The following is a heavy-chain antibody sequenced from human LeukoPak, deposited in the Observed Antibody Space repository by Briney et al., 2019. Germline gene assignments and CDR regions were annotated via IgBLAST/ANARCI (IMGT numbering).Heavy chain of an antibody. CDR3: ARDIVATF. CDR2: IYYSGST. V-gene: IGHV4-59*01. CDR1: GGSISSYY. D-gene: IGHD5-12*01. Sequence: SETLSLTCTVSGGSISSYYWSWIRQPPGKGLEWIGYIYYSGSTNYNPPLKSRVTISVDTSKNQFSLKLSSVTAADTAVYYCARDIVATFWGQGTLVTVSS. J-gene: IGHJ4*02.